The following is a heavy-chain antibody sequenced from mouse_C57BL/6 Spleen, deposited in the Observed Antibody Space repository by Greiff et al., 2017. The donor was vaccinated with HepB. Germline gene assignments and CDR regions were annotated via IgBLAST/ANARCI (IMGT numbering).Heavy chain of an antibody. D-gene: IGHD1-1*01. V-gene: IGHV1-15*01. CDR1: GYTFTDYE. CDR2: IDPETGGT. Sequence: QVQLKESGAELVRPGASVTLSCKASGYTFTDYEMHWVKQTPVHGLEWIGAIDPETGGTAYNQKFKGKAILTADKSSSTAYMELRSLTSEDSAVYYCTAYYYGRWYFDVWGTGTTVTVSS. CDR3: TAYYYGRWYFDV. J-gene: IGHJ1*03.